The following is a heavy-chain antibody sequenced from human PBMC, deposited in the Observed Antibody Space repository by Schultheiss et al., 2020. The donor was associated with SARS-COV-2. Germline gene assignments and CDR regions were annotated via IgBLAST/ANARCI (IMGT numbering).Heavy chain of an antibody. J-gene: IGHJ6*02. CDR2: ISQSGRT. D-gene: IGHD3-3*01. V-gene: IGHV4-61*08. Sequence: SETLSLTCTVSGGSISSGDYYWSWIRQPPGKGLEWIGEISQSGRTNYNPSLKSRVTLLVDTSKNQFSLKLSSVTAADTAVYYCAKQGRTIFGVVPFKYGMDVWGQGTTVTVSS. CDR1: GGSISSGDYY. CDR3: AKQGRTIFGVVPFKYGMDV.